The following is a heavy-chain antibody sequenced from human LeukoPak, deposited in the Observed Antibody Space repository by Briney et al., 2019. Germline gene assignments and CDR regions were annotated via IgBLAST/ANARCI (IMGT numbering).Heavy chain of an antibody. V-gene: IGHV3-21*01. CDR1: GFTFSRYW. J-gene: IGHJ3*02. CDR2: ISRSSAYI. D-gene: IGHD3-10*01. CDR3: ASFPPYLVRTDSFDI. Sequence: GGSLRLSCAASGFTFSRYWMSWVRQAPGKGLEWVSSISRSSAYIYYADSVKGRFTISRNNVKNSLYLQMNSLRAEDTAVYYCASFPPYLVRTDSFDIWGQGTMVTVSS.